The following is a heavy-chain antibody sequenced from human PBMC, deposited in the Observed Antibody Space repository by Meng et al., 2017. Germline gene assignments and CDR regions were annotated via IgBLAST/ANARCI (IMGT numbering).Heavy chain of an antibody. CDR3: AREDYSSSWLHDY. CDR1: GFTFSSYW. V-gene: IGHV3-7*01. D-gene: IGHD6-13*01. Sequence: GESLKISCAASGFTFSSYWMSWVRQAPGKGLEWVANIKQDGSEKYYVDSVKGRFTISRDNAKNSLYLQMNSLRAEDTAVHYCAREDYSSSWLHDYWGQGTLVTVSS. J-gene: IGHJ4*02. CDR2: IKQDGSEK.